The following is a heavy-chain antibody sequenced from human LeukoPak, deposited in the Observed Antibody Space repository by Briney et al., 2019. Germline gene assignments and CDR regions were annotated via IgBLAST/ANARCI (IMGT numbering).Heavy chain of an antibody. Sequence: SETLSLTCTVSGGSISSYYWSWIRQPPGKGLEWIGYIYTSGSTNYNPSLKSRVTISVDTSKNQFSLKLSSVTAADTAVYYCARRVGIMGRYYFDFWGQGTLVTVSS. CDR1: GGSISSYY. V-gene: IGHV4-4*09. J-gene: IGHJ4*02. D-gene: IGHD3-3*01. CDR3: ARRVGIMGRYYFDF. CDR2: IYTSGST.